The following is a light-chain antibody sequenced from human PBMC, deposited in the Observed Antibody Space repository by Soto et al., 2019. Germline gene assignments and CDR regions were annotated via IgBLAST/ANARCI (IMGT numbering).Light chain of an antibody. CDR1: QGITNW. V-gene: IGKV1-39*01. Sequence: DIQMTQSPSTLSASVGDRVTITCRASQGITNWLAWYQQKPGKAPKLLIYAASGLPSGVPSRFSGSGSGTDFTLTISSLQPEDFATYFCQQSYSTPPWTFGQGTKV. J-gene: IGKJ1*01. CDR3: QQSYSTPPWT. CDR2: AAS.